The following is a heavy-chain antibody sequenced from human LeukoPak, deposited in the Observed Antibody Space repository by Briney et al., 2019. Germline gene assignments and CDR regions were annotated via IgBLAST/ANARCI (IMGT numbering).Heavy chain of an antibody. D-gene: IGHD6-13*01. CDR2: IIPIFGTA. CDR3: ARDLGIAAAGTAY. Sequence: SVKVSCKASGGTFSSYAISWVRQAPGQGLEWMGGIIPIFGTANYAQEFQGRVTITTDESTSTAYMELSSLRSEDTAVYYCARDLGIAAAGTAYWGQGTLVTVSS. J-gene: IGHJ4*02. CDR1: GGTFSSYA. V-gene: IGHV1-69*05.